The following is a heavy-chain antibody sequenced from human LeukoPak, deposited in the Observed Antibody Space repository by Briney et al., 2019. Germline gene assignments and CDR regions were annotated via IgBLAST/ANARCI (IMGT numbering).Heavy chain of an antibody. V-gene: IGHV1-2*02. CDR2: INLNSGDT. CDR3: ARGRTMENY. Sequence: ASVKVSCKASGYTFTDYYIHWVRQAPGQGLEWMGWINLNSGDTYYAQNFQDRVTMTGDTSISTAYLELSSLRSDDTAVYYCARGRTMENYWGQGTLVTISS. D-gene: IGHD3-10*01. CDR1: GYTFTDYY. J-gene: IGHJ4*02.